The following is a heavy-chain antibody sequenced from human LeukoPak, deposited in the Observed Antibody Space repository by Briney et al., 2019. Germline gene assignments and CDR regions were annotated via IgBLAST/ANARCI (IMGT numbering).Heavy chain of an antibody. V-gene: IGHV3-23*01. CDR2: ISGSGGST. CDR1: GVTFSDYA. Sequence: GGSLRLSCAVSGVTFSDYAMSWVRQAPGKGLEWVSAISGSGGSTYYADSVKGRFTISRDNAKNSLYLQMNSLRAEDTAVYYCARNDYGDYDGAFDIWGQGTMVTVSS. D-gene: IGHD4-17*01. J-gene: IGHJ3*02. CDR3: ARNDYGDYDGAFDI.